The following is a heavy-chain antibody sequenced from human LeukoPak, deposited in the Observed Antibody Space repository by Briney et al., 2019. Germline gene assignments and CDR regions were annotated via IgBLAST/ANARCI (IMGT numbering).Heavy chain of an antibody. CDR3: ARGWGSFEN. D-gene: IGHD7-27*01. Sequence: PGGSLRLSCAASGFSVITDYMTWVRQAPGKGLEWVSTLYSSGNTYYADSVKGRFTVSRDNSKNTLFLEMSSLRAEDTAVYFCARGWGSFENWSQGTLVAVSS. J-gene: IGHJ4*02. CDR2: LYSSGNT. CDR1: GFSVITDY. V-gene: IGHV3-53*01.